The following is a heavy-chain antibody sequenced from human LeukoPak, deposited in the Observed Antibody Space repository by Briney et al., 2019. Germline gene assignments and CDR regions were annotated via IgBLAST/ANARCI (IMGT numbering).Heavy chain of an antibody. D-gene: IGHD2-8*02. V-gene: IGHV1-24*01. CDR1: GYTLTELS. Sequence: GASVKVSCKVSGYTLTELSMHWVRQAPGKGLEWMGGFDPEDGETIYAQKFQGRVTMTEDTSTDTAYMELSSLRSEDTAVYYCATXXSXXXWSWKFWFDPWGQGTLVTVSS. J-gene: IGHJ5*02. CDR3: ATXXSXXXWSWKFWFDP. CDR2: FDPEDGET.